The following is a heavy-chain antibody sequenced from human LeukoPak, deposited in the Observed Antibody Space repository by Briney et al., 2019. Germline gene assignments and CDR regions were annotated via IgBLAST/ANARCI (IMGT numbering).Heavy chain of an antibody. CDR3: ARDLELFYYYYGMDV. CDR2: INPSGGST. D-gene: IGHD1-7*01. CDR1: GYTFTSYY. V-gene: IGHV1-46*01. J-gene: IGHJ6*02. Sequence: ASVKVSCKASGYTFTSYYMHWVRQAPGQGLEWMGIINPSGGSTSYAQKFQGRVTMTRDTSTSTVYMELSSLGSEDTAVYYCARDLELFYYYYGMDVWGQGTTVTVSS.